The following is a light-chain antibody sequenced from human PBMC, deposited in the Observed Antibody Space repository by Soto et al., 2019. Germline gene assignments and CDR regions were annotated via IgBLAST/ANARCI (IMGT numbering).Light chain of an antibody. CDR2: GAS. CDR3: QYFVSPPIT. CDR1: QSVSSTY. Sequence: EIVLTQSPGTLSLSPGERATHSCRASQSVSSTYLAWYQQKPGQAPRLLIYGASSRATGIPDRFSGSGSGTDFSLTISRLEPEDFAVFYCQYFVSPPITFGQGTRLEIK. J-gene: IGKJ5*01. V-gene: IGKV3-20*01.